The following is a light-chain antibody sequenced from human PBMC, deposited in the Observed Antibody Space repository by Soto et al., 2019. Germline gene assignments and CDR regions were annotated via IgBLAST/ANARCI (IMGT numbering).Light chain of an antibody. J-gene: IGKJ5*01. CDR1: PSVTNY. V-gene: IGKV3-11*01. CDR3: QQRNIWPPVT. CDR2: GAF. Sequence: VITQAPAPLSVSPVERATLSCRASPSVTNYLAWYQQKPGQPPRLLIYGAFNRAAGIPARFSGSGSGTDFTLTISSLEPEDSAVYYCQQRNIWPPVTFGQGTRLEIK.